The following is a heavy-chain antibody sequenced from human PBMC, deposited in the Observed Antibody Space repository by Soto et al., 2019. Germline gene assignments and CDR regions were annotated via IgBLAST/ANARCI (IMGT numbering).Heavy chain of an antibody. D-gene: IGHD3-3*01. J-gene: IGHJ3*02. V-gene: IGHV4-31*03. Sequence: QVQLQESGPGLVKPSQTLSLTCTVSGGSISSGGYCWSWIRQHPGKGLEWIGYIYYSGSTYYNPSLKSRVTISVDTSKNQFSLKLSSVTAADTAVYYCARGTTIFGVVIMDAFDIWGPGTMVTVSS. CDR2: IYYSGST. CDR1: GGSISSGGYC. CDR3: ARGTTIFGVVIMDAFDI.